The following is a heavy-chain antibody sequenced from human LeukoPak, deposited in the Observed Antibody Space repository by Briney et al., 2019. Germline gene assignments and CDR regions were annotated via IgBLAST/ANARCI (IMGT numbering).Heavy chain of an antibody. CDR1: GGSFSGYY. CDR2: INHSGST. J-gene: IGHJ4*02. V-gene: IGHV4-34*01. CDR3: ARGDWGSGPYYFDY. Sequence: PSETLSLTCAVYGGSFSGYYWSWIRQPPGKGLEWIGEINHSGSTNYNPSLKSRVTISVDTSKNQFSLKLSSVTAADTAVYYCARGDWGSGPYYFDYWGQGTLVTVFS. D-gene: IGHD6-19*01.